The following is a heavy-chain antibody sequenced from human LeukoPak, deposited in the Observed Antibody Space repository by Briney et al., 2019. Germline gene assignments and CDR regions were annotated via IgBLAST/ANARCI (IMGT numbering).Heavy chain of an antibody. J-gene: IGHJ6*04. CDR3: AILEDGSGSYYNWGGLYGMDV. CDR2: ISDYSGNT. Sequence: ASVKVSCKASGYTFTSYGISWVRQAPGQGLEWMGWISDYSGNTNYAQKLQGRVTMTTHTSTSTAYMELSSLRSDDTDVYYCAILEDGSGSYYNWGGLYGMDVWGKGTTVTVSS. D-gene: IGHD3-10*01. V-gene: IGHV1-18*04. CDR1: GYTFTSYG.